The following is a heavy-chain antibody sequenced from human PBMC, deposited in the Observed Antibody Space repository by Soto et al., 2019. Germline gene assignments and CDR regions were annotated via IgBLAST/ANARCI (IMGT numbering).Heavy chain of an antibody. V-gene: IGHV3-11*06. Sequence: PGGSLRVSCAASGFTLSDFYMSWIRQAPGQGLEWVSYISSTSIYTNYADSVKGRFTISRDNDKNSLYLQMDSLRAEDTATYYCAREGVVSPAAILGYLRLDVWGQGTTVTVSS. D-gene: IGHD2-2*02. CDR2: ISSTSIYT. CDR3: AREGVVSPAAILGYLRLDV. J-gene: IGHJ6*02. CDR1: GFTLSDFY.